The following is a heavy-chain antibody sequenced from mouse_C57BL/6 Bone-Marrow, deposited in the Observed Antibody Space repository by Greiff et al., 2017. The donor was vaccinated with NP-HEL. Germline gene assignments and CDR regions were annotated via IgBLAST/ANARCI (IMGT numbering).Heavy chain of an antibody. CDR2: IYPGDGDT. J-gene: IGHJ2*01. D-gene: IGHD6-1*01. V-gene: IGHV1-82*01. CDR3: ARGESWGACFDD. Sequence: VKLMESGPELVKPGASVKISCKASGYTFSTSWMNWMKQRPGKGLEWIGRIYPGDGDTHYSGNFEGKASLTAEQSSNSAYMQLSSLTSDDSAVYVCARGESWGACFDDWCQGTTLTVSS. CDR1: GYTFSTSW.